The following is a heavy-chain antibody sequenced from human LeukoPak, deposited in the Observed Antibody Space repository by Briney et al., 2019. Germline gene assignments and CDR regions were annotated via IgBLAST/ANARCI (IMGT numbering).Heavy chain of an antibody. J-gene: IGHJ6*04. CDR3: AELGITMIRGV. V-gene: IGHV3-48*03. Sequence: PGGSLRLSCAASGFTFSSYEMNWVRQAPGKGLEWVSYISSSGSTIYYADPVKGRFTISRDNAKNSLYLQMNSLRAEDTAVYYCAELGITMIRGVWGKGTTVTISS. CDR2: ISSSGSTI. D-gene: IGHD3-22*01. CDR1: GFTFSSYE.